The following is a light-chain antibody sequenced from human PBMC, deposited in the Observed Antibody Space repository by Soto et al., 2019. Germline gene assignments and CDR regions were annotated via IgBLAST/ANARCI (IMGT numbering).Light chain of an antibody. V-gene: IGLV2-14*01. J-gene: IGLJ1*01. CDR3: SPYTSRSTL. CDR1: SNDVGGYDY. CDR2: EVS. Sequence: QSALTQPASVSGSPGQSITISCTGTSNDVGGYDYVSWYQQEPGKAPKVIIYEVSNRPSGVSDRFSGSKSGNMASLTLSGLQAADEADYYCSPYTSRSTLFGTGTKSPS.